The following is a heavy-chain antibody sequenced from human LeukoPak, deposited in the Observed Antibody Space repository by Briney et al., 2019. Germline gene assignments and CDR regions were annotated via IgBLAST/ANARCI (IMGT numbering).Heavy chain of an antibody. Sequence: SSETLSLTCTVSGGSISSYYWSWIRQPPGKGLEWIGYIYYSGSTNYNPSLKSRGTISVDPSKNQFSLKLSSVTAADTAVYYCARPHRDSSGWRDAFDIWGQGTMVTVSS. CDR3: ARPHRDSSGWRDAFDI. D-gene: IGHD6-19*01. V-gene: IGHV4-59*08. J-gene: IGHJ3*02. CDR1: GGSISSYY. CDR2: IYYSGST.